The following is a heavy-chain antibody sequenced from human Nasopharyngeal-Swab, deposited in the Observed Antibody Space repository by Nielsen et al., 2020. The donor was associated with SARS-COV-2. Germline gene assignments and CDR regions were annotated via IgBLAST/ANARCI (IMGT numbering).Heavy chain of an antibody. CDR2: ISYDGSNK. D-gene: IGHD5-18*01. CDR3: AREVGRYSYGQAFDY. V-gene: IGHV3-30-3*01. Sequence: GESLKISCAASGFTFSSYAMHWVRQAPGKGLEWVAVISYDGSNKYYADSVKGRFTISRDNSKNTLYLQMNSLRAEDTAVYYCAREVGRYSYGQAFDYWGQGTLVTVSS. J-gene: IGHJ4*02. CDR1: GFTFSSYA.